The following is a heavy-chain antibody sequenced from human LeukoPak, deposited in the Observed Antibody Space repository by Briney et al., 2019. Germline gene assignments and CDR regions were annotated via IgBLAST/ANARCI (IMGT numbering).Heavy chain of an antibody. Sequence: GGSLRLSCAASGFTFSSYSMNWVRQAPGKGLEWVSSISSSSSYIYYADSVKGRSTISRDNAKNSLYLQMNSLRAEDTAVYYCARDDGGEYYYGSGTFDYWGQGTLVTVSS. CDR2: ISSSSSYI. J-gene: IGHJ4*02. CDR3: ARDDGGEYYYGSGTFDY. V-gene: IGHV3-21*01. CDR1: GFTFSSYS. D-gene: IGHD3-10*01.